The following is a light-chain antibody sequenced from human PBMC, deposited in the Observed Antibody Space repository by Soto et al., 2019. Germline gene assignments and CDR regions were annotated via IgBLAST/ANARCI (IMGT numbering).Light chain of an antibody. CDR1: SSDTGDYNY. CDR3: SSYAGSDNYV. CDR2: EVS. J-gene: IGLJ1*01. Sequence: QSALTQPPSASGSPGQSVTLSCSGTSSDTGDYNYVSWYQQHPGKAPKLMIYEVSKRPSGVPDRFSGSKSGNTASLTVSGLQADDEADYYCSSYAGSDNYVFGTGTKVTVL. V-gene: IGLV2-8*01.